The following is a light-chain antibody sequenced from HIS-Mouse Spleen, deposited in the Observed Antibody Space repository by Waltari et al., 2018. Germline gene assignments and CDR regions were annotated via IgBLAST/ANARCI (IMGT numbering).Light chain of an antibody. CDR2: GNS. CDR3: QSYDSSLSVLYV. Sequence: QSVLTQPPSVSGAPGQRVTISCTGSSSNIRAGYDVHLYQQLPGTAPKLLIYGNSNRPSGVPDRFSGSKSGTSASLAITGLQAEDEADYYCQSYDSSLSVLYVFGTGTKVTVL. J-gene: IGLJ1*01. V-gene: IGLV1-40*01. CDR1: SSNIRAGYD.